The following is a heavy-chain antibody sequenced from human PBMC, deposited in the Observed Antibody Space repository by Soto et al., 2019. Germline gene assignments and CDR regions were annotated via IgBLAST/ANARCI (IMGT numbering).Heavy chain of an antibody. CDR1: GFTFSSYG. Sequence: PGGSLRLSCAASGFTFSSYGMHWVRQAPGKGLEWVAVISYDGSNKYYADSVKGRFTISRDNSKNTLYLQMNSLRAEDTAVYYCARARVRGVIHPRPDDYWGQGTLVTVSS. V-gene: IGHV3-30*03. J-gene: IGHJ4*02. D-gene: IGHD3-10*02. CDR2: ISYDGSNK. CDR3: ARARVRGVIHPRPDDY.